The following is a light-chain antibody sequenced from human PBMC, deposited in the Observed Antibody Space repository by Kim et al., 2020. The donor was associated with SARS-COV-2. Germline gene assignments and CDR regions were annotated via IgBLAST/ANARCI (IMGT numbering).Light chain of an antibody. V-gene: IGKV6-21*02. CDR3: HQSSNLPDT. J-gene: IGKJ2*01. Sequence: VTPKTTVTSTCRASQSIGSSLHSYQQKPDQSPKLFIKYASQSMSGVPSRFIGSGSVTEFTLTINSLEAEDAATYYCHQSSNLPDTFGQGTKLEI. CDR1: QSIGSS. CDR2: YAS.